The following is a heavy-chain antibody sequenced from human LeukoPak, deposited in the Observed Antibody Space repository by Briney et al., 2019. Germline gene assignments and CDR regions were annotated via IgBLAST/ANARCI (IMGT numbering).Heavy chain of an antibody. V-gene: IGHV1-2*04. Sequence: ASVKVSCKASGYTFTGYYMHWVRQAPGQGLEWMGWINPNSGGTNYAQKFQGWVTMTRDTSISTAYMELSRLRSDDTAVYYCATVTMITFGGGYFDYWGQGTLVTVSS. J-gene: IGHJ4*02. CDR3: ATVTMITFGGGYFDY. CDR1: GYTFTGYY. CDR2: INPNSGGT. D-gene: IGHD3-16*01.